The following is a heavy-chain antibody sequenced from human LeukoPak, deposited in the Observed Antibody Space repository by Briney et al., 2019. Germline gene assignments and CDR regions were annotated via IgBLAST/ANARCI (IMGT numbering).Heavy chain of an antibody. Sequence: SETLSLTCTVSGGSISSYYWSWIRQPAGKGLEWIGRIYTSGSANYNPSLKSRVTMSVDTSKNQFSLKLSSVTAADTAVYYCASLEGRIADGWGAFDIWGQGTMVTVSS. CDR1: GGSISSYY. J-gene: IGHJ3*02. V-gene: IGHV4-4*07. D-gene: IGHD6-13*01. CDR2: IYTSGSA. CDR3: ASLEGRIADGWGAFDI.